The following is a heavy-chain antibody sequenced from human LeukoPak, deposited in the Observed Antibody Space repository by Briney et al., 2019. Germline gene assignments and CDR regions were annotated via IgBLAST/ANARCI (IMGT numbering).Heavy chain of an antibody. J-gene: IGHJ3*02. D-gene: IGHD1-26*01. Sequence: PGGSLRLSCAASGFTFSSYVMHWVRQAPGKGLEWVAVIWYSGSSKYYADSVRGRFTVSRDNSKNTLYLQMNSLRAEDTAVYYCARDPRSPAQKSGTFDIWGQGTMVTVSS. V-gene: IGHV3-33*01. CDR3: ARDPRSPAQKSGTFDI. CDR1: GFTFSSYV. CDR2: IWYSGSSK.